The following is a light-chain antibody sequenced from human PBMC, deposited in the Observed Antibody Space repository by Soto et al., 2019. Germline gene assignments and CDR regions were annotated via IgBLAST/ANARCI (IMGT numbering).Light chain of an antibody. J-gene: IGKJ2*01. V-gene: IGKV1-39*01. CDR1: QSIGSD. Sequence: DIQMTQSPSSLSASIGDRVTITCRASQSIGSDLNWFQQKPGKAPKLLISVASSVQSGVASRFSGSGSGADFTLTIDSLQPDDSASYCYHHSYRGHSFGQGTKLEIK. CDR3: HHSYRGHS. CDR2: VAS.